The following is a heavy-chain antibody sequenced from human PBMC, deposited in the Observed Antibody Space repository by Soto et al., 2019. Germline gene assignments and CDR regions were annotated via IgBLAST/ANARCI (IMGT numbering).Heavy chain of an antibody. V-gene: IGHV4-4*07. D-gene: IGHD3-22*01. CDR2: IYTSGST. J-gene: IGHJ6*02. Sequence: SETLSLTCTVSGGSISSYYWSWIRQPAGKGLEWIGRIYTSGSTNYNPSLKSRVTMSVDTSKNQFSLKLSSVTAADTAVYYCARDYYDSSGYYYYYYGMDVWGQGTTVTVSS. CDR1: GGSISSYY. CDR3: ARDYYDSSGYYYYYYGMDV.